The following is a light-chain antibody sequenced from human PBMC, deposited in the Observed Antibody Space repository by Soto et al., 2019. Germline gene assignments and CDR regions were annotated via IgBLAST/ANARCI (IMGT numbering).Light chain of an antibody. V-gene: IGKV3-11*01. CDR2: DAS. CDR1: QSVSSY. CDR3: HQRSNWPPDT. J-gene: IGKJ5*01. Sequence: IVMTQPPATLSVSPGERATLSCRASQSVSSYLAWYQQKPGQAPRLLIYDASNRATGVPARFSGSGSGTDFTLTISSLEPEDFAVYYCHQRSNWPPDTFGQGTRLEIK.